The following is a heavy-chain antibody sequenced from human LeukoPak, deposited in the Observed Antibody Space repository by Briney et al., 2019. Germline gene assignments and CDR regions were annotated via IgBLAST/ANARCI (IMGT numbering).Heavy chain of an antibody. V-gene: IGHV3-23*01. CDR2: ITNSGDNT. Sequence: PGGSLRLSCAASGFTFSSYAMNWVRQAPGKGLEWVSAITNSGDNTNYADSVKGRFTISRDNSKNTLYLQINSLRAEDTAIYYCAKGPMEDSWYIHFDHWGQGTLVTVSS. J-gene: IGHJ4*02. CDR3: AKGPMEDSWYIHFDH. D-gene: IGHD6-13*01. CDR1: GFTFSSYA.